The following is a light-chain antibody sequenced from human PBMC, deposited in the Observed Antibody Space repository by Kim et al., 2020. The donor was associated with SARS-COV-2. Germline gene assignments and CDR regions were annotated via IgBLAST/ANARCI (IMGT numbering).Light chain of an antibody. V-gene: IGKV1-5*01. CDR2: EAS. CDR1: RSISPY. CDR3: QQYYSYWT. J-gene: IGKJ1*01. Sequence: SASVGDRVTITCRVSRSISPYLAWYQQKPGRAPKLLISEASNLQSGVPPRFSGSGSGTEFTLTINSLQPEDFATYYCQQYYSYWTFGQGTKVDIK.